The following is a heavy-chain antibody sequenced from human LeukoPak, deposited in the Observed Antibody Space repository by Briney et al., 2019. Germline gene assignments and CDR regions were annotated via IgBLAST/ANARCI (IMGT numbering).Heavy chain of an antibody. J-gene: IGHJ6*02. D-gene: IGHD1-1*01. V-gene: IGHV4-59*08. CDR2: IYYSGST. Sequence: SSETLSLTCTVSGGSISSYYWSWIRQPPGKGLEWIGYIYYSGSTNYNPSLKSRVTISVDTSKNQFSLKPSSVTAADTAVYYCARRDRLEPLDVWGQGTTVTVSS. CDR3: ARRDRLEPLDV. CDR1: GGSISSYY.